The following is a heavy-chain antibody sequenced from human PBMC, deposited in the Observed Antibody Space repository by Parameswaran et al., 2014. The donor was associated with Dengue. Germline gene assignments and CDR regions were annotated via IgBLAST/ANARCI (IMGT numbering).Heavy chain of an antibody. CDR2: LLQWEH. J-gene: IGHJ3*02. D-gene: IGHD3-22*01. CDR3: AREEGTYYYDSSGYYSAFDI. Sequence: RWIRQPQEGTGVDWVYLLQWEHQLQPSLKSRVTISVDTSKNQFSLKLSSVTAADTAVYYCAREEGTYYYDSSGYYSAFDIWGQGTMVTVSS. V-gene: IGHV4-59*01.